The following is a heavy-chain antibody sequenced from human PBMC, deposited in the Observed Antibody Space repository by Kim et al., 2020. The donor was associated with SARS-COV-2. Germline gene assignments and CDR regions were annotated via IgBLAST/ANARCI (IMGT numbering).Heavy chain of an antibody. CDR2: ISAYNGNT. V-gene: IGHV1-18*01. CDR3: AREGLTKLVTIIYFDY. CDR1: GYTFTSYG. Sequence: ASVKVSCKASGYTFTSYGISWVRQAPGQGLEWMGWISAYNGNTNYAQKLQGRVTMTTDTSTSTAYMELRSLRSDDTAVYYCAREGLTKLVTIIYFDYWGQGTLVTVSS. D-gene: IGHD3-9*01. J-gene: IGHJ4*02.